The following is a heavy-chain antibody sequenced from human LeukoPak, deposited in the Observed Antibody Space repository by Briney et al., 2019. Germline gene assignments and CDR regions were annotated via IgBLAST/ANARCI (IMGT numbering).Heavy chain of an antibody. D-gene: IGHD3-10*01. V-gene: IGHV4-59*01. J-gene: IGHJ4*02. CDR2: IYYSGST. Sequence: RSSETLSLTCTVSGGSISSYYWSWIRQPPGKGLEWIGYIYYSGSTNYNPSLKSRVTISVDTPKNQFSLKLSSVTAADTAVYYCARDPRGSGTDYWGQGTLVTVSS. CDR3: ARDPRGSGTDY. CDR1: GGSISSYY.